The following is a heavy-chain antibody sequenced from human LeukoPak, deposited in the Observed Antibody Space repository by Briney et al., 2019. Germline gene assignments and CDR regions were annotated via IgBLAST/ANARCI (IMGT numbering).Heavy chain of an antibody. J-gene: IGHJ6*03. Sequence: SETLSLTCAVYGGSFSAYYWSWIRQPPGKGLEWIGEINHSGSTNYNPSLKSRVTISVDTSKNQFSLKLSSVTAADTAVYYCARGRTGVVVVPAARYYMDVWGKGTTVTVSS. CDR3: ARGRTGVVVVPAARYYMDV. V-gene: IGHV4-34*01. CDR2: INHSGST. CDR1: GGSFSAYY. D-gene: IGHD2-2*01.